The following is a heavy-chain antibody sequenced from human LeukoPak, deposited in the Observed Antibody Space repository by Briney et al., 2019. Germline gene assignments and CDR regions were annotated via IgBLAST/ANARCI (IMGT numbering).Heavy chain of an antibody. CDR3: AKGLPHLLEWLPYDAFDI. Sequence: GGSLRLSCAASGFTFSSYAMSWVRQAPGKGLEWVSAISGSGGSTYYADSVKGRFTISRDNSKNTLYLQMNSLRAEDTAVYYCAKGLPHLLEWLPYDAFDIWGQGTMVTVSS. CDR1: GFTFSSYA. D-gene: IGHD3-3*01. J-gene: IGHJ3*02. CDR2: ISGSGGST. V-gene: IGHV3-23*01.